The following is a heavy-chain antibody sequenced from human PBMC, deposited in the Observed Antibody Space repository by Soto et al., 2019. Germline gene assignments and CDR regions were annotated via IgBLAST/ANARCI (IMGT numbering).Heavy chain of an antibody. CDR1: AFTVRSNY. CDR3: ARDVIAVAGSADY. D-gene: IGHD6-19*01. V-gene: IGHV3-53*02. J-gene: IGHJ4*02. Sequence: VPLVETGGGLIQPGGSLRLSCAASAFTVRSNYMSWVRQAPGKGLEWVSAISSDGGTYYTDSVKGRFTISRDKSKNTLYLQMNDLTAEDTAVYYCARDVIAVAGSADYWGQGTLVTVSS. CDR2: ISSDGGT.